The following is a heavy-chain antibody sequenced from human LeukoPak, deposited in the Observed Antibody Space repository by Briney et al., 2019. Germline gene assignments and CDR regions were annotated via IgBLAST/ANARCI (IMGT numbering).Heavy chain of an antibody. CDR3: ARAGRGDSGWYGSLTNYYYYYMDV. Sequence: PGGSLRLSCAASGFTFSSYWMHWVRQAPGKGLVWVSRINSDGSTTSYADSVKGRFTISRDNAKNRLYLQMNSLRSEDTAVYYCARAGRGDSGWYGSLTNYYYYYMDVWGKGTTVTVSS. J-gene: IGHJ6*03. V-gene: IGHV3-74*01. CDR2: INSDGSTT. D-gene: IGHD6-19*01. CDR1: GFTFSSYW.